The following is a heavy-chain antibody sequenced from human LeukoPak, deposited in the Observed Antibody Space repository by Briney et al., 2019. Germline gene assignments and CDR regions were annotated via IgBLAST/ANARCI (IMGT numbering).Heavy chain of an antibody. Sequence: PSETLSPTCSVSGGSVSSDSYFWNWVRQPPGKGLEWIGYIYSSGSTNYNRSLKSRVTISLDTSKNQFSLKLSSVTAADTAVYYCAGLAPHRPLDYWGQGTLVTVSS. CDR2: IYSSGST. D-gene: IGHD1-14*01. CDR3: AGLAPHRPLDY. CDR1: GGSVSSDSYF. J-gene: IGHJ4*02. V-gene: IGHV4-61*01.